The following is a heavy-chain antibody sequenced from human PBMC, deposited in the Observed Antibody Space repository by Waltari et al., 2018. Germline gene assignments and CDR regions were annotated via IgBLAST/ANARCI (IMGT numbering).Heavy chain of an antibody. V-gene: IGHV1-2*02. CDR2: INPNSGGT. D-gene: IGHD3-9*01. CDR3: AWATYYDILTGYLGPMDV. Sequence: QVQLVQSGAEVKKPGASVKVSCKASGYTFTGYYMHWVRQAPGQGLEWMGWINPNSGGTNYAQKFQGRVTMTRDTSISTAYMELSRLRSDDTAVYYCAWATYYDILTGYLGPMDVWGKGTTVTISS. J-gene: IGHJ6*03. CDR1: GYTFTGYY.